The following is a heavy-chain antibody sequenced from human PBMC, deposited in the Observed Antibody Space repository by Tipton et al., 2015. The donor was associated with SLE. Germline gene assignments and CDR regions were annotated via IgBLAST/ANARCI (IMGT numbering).Heavy chain of an antibody. CDR1: GGSISGHY. CDR2: VYYNGST. D-gene: IGHD3-22*01. Sequence: GLVKPSETLSLTCTVSGGSISGHYCSWIRQPPGKGLEWIGYVYYNGSTNYNPSLKSRVTISVDTSKNQFSLKLSSVTAADTAVYYCARESGHNHGASGYAFDIWGQGTTVTVSS. CDR3: ARESGHNHGASGYAFDI. J-gene: IGHJ3*02. V-gene: IGHV4-59*11.